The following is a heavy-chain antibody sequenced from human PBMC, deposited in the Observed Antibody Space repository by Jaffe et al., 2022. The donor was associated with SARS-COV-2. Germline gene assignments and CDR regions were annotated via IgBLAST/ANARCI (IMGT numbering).Heavy chain of an antibody. D-gene: IGHD3-3*01. Sequence: QVQLQQWGAGLLKPSETLSLTCAVYGGSFSGYYWSWIRQPPGKGLEWIGEINHSGSTNYNPSLKSRVTISVDTSKNQFSLKLSSVTAADTAVYYCARKARRRDFWSVDNWFDPWGQGTLVTVSS. CDR3: ARKARRRDFWSVDNWFDP. V-gene: IGHV4-34*01. CDR2: INHSGST. J-gene: IGHJ5*02. CDR1: GGSFSGYY.